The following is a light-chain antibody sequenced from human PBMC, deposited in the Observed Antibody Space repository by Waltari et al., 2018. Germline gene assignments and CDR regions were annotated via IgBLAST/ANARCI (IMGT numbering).Light chain of an antibody. CDR1: ACYVGAYDF. J-gene: IGLJ1*01. V-gene: IGLV2-14*01. Sequence: QSALTQPASVSGSPGQSITISCPGTACYVGAYDFVSWYQQHPGKAPHLIIYEVSNRPSGISNRFSASKSGNTASLTISGLQAEDEADYYCSSYTTSSAPGVFGTGTRVTVL. CDR3: SSYTTSSAPGV. CDR2: EVS.